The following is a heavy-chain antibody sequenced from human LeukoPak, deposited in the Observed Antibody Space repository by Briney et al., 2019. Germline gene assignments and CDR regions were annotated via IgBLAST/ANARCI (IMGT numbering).Heavy chain of an antibody. CDR3: ARQDPRTYIAVAGKVCWFDP. V-gene: IGHV1-2*02. CDR1: GYTFTGYY. Sequence: ASVKVSCKASGYTFTGYYMHWVRQAPGQGLEWMGWINPDSGGTNYAQKFQGRVTMTRDTSISTAYMELSRLRSDDTAVYYCARQDPRTYIAVAGKVCWFDPWGQGTLVTVSS. CDR2: INPDSGGT. D-gene: IGHD6-19*01. J-gene: IGHJ5*02.